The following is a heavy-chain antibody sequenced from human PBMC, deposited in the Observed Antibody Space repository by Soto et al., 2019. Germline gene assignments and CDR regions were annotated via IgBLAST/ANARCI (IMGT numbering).Heavy chain of an antibody. CDR1: GFTFSSYG. J-gene: IGHJ4*02. D-gene: IGHD2-2*01. CDR2: ISYDGSNK. CDR3: AKTDCSSTSCPLDY. Sequence: PGGSLRLSCAASGFTFSSYGMHWVRQAPGKGLEWVAVISYDGSNKYYADSVKGRFTISRDNSKNTLYLQMNSLRAEDTAVYYCAKTDCSSTSCPLDYWGQGTLVTVSS. V-gene: IGHV3-30*18.